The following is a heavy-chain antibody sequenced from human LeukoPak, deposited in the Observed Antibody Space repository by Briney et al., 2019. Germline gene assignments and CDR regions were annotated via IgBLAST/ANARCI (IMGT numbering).Heavy chain of an antibody. V-gene: IGHV4-4*07. CDR1: GGSISGYY. CDR2: IYTSGST. CDR3: ARLSASSTRDYYYYYMDV. Sequence: SETLSLTCTVSGGSISGYYWSWIRQPAGKGLEWIGRIYTSGSTNYNPSLKSRVTMSVDTSKNQFSLKLSSVTAADTAVYYCARLSASSTRDYYYYYMDVWGKGTTVTVSS. J-gene: IGHJ6*03. D-gene: IGHD2-2*01.